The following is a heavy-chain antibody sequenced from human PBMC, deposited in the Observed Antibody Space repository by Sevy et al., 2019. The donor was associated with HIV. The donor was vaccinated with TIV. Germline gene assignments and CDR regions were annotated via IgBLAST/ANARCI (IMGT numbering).Heavy chain of an antibody. CDR2: INPNTGGT. D-gene: IGHD5-12*01. J-gene: IGHJ5*02. V-gene: IGHV1-2*06. Sequence: ASVKVSCKASGHTFIGYYIHWVRQAPGQGPEWMGRINPNTGGTDYAKKFQGRVTLTRDTSISTAYMDLARLKFDDTAVYYCAGRTLGLNNWFDPWGQGTLVTVS. CDR3: AGRTLGLNNWFDP. CDR1: GHTFIGYY.